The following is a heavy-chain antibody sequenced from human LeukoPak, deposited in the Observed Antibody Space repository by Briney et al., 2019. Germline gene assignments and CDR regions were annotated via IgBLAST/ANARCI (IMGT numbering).Heavy chain of an antibody. Sequence: GASVKVSCKASGYTFTSYDINWVRQATGQGLEWMGWMNPNSGNTGYPQKFQGRVTMTRNTSISTAYMELSSLRSEDTAVYYCARGVEGWLQFYVDYWGQGTLVTVSS. D-gene: IGHD5-12*01. CDR3: ARGVEGWLQFYVDY. V-gene: IGHV1-8*01. CDR2: MNPNSGNT. CDR1: GYTFTSYD. J-gene: IGHJ4*02.